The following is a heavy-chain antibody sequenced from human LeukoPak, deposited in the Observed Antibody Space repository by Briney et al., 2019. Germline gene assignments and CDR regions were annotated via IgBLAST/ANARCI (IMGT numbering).Heavy chain of an antibody. CDR1: GGSISSSSYY. V-gene: IGHV4-39*07. Sequence: SETLSLTFTVSGGSISSSSYYWGWIRQPPGKGLEWIGSIYYSGSTYDDPSLKSRVTISVDPSKNQFSLKLSSVTAADTAVYYCARGGGFFGVVTKVSPYDYWGQGTLVTVSS. CDR3: ARGGGFFGVVTKVSPYDY. D-gene: IGHD3-3*01. CDR2: IYYSGST. J-gene: IGHJ4*02.